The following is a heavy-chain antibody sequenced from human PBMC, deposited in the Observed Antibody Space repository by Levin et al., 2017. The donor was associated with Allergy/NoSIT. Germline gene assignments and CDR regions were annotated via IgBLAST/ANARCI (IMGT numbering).Heavy chain of an antibody. CDR2: INPSGGST. Sequence: GESLKISCKASGYTFTSYYMHWVRQAPGQGLEWMGIINPSGGSTSYAQKFQGRVTMTRDTSTSTVYMELSSLRSEDTAVYYCARDFHNYYDSPNGAFDIWGQGTMVTVSS. CDR1: GYTFTSYY. J-gene: IGHJ3*02. CDR3: ARDFHNYYDSPNGAFDI. D-gene: IGHD3-22*01. V-gene: IGHV1-46*01.